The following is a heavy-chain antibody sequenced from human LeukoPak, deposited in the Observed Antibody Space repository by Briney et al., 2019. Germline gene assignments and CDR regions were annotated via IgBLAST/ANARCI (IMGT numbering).Heavy chain of an antibody. CDR2: ISPYNGNT. V-gene: IGHV1-18*01. CDR3: ARDGYYYDSSGYPAFDI. Sequence: ASVKVSCKASGYTFTTYGISWVRQAPGQGLEWMGWISPYNGNTKYAQKVQGRVTMTTDTSTSTAYMELRSLRSDDTAVYYCARDGYYYDSSGYPAFDIWGQGTMVTVSS. CDR1: GYTFTTYG. D-gene: IGHD3-22*01. J-gene: IGHJ3*02.